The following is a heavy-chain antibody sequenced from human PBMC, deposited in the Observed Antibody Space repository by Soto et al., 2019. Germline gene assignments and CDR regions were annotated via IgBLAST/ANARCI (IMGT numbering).Heavy chain of an antibody. Sequence: EVQLVESGGGLVQPGGSLRLSCAASGFTFSSYSMNWVRQAPGKGLEWVSYISSSSSTIYYADSVKGRFTISRDNAKNSLYLQMNSLRAEDTAVDYCARDRMFYYFDYWGQGTLVTVSS. CDR3: ARDRMFYYFDY. D-gene: IGHD3-10*02. V-gene: IGHV3-48*01. CDR1: GFTFSSYS. CDR2: ISSSSSTI. J-gene: IGHJ4*02.